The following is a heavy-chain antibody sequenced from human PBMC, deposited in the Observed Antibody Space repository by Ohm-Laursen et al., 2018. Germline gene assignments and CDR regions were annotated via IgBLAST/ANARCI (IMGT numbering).Heavy chain of an antibody. J-gene: IGHJ3*02. CDR1: GGTFSSYA. CDR3: ARDPSEMATIGSNAFDI. Sequence: ASVKVSCKASGGTFSSYAISWVRQAPGQGLEWMGIINPSGGSTSYAQKFQGRVTMTRDTSTSTVYMELSSLRSEDTAVYYCARDPSEMATIGSNAFDIWGQGTMVTVSS. D-gene: IGHD5-24*01. V-gene: IGHV1-46*01. CDR2: INPSGGST.